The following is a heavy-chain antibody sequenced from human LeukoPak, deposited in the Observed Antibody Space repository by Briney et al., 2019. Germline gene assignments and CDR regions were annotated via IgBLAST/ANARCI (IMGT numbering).Heavy chain of an antibody. Sequence: PSETLSLTCTVSGDSISSYYWSWIRQPPGKGLEWIGYIYYSGGTDYNPSLKSRVTISVETSKNQFSLKLRSVTAADTAVYYCARHVTISGPYDASDIWGQGTMVTVSP. CDR3: ARHVTISGPYDASDI. CDR2: IYYSGGT. V-gene: IGHV4-59*08. J-gene: IGHJ3*02. CDR1: GDSISSYY. D-gene: IGHD5-24*01.